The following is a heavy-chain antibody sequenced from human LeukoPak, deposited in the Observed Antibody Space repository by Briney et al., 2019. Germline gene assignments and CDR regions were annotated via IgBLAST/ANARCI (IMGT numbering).Heavy chain of an antibody. V-gene: IGHV3-7*03. CDR3: ARRTYCGGDCYYEDY. Sequence: GGSLLLSCAASGFTFSSYWMSWFRQAPGKGLEWVANIKQEGSEKYYVDSVKGRFTISRDNAKNSLYLQMNSLRAEDTAVYYCARRTYCGGDCYYEDYWGQGTLVTVSS. CDR1: GFTFSSYW. D-gene: IGHD2-21*02. J-gene: IGHJ4*02. CDR2: IKQEGSEK.